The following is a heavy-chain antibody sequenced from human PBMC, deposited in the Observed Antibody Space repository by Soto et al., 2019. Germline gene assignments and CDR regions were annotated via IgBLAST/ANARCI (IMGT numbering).Heavy chain of an antibody. V-gene: IGHV1-69*12. CDR2: ITPIFGTA. CDR3: ARGQGGPYCSGGSCYFYYYYGMDV. D-gene: IGHD2-15*01. Sequence: QVQLVQSGAEVKKPGSSVKVSCKASGGTFSSYAISWVRQAPGQGLEWMGGITPIFGTANYAQKFQGRVTITADESTSTAYMELSSLRSEDTAVYYCARGQGGPYCSGGSCYFYYYYGMDVWGQGTTVTVSS. J-gene: IGHJ6*02. CDR1: GGTFSSYA.